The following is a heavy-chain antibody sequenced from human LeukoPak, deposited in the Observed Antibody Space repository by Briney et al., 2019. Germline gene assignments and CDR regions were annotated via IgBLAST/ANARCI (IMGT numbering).Heavy chain of an antibody. Sequence: GGSRRLSCEASGFTFSSYGMHWVRQAPGKGLEWVAVVWDDGSSQNYADSVKGRFTISRDNSKNLVFLQMNSLRAEDTAVYYCAKDQWNPDFWGQGTLVSVSS. J-gene: IGHJ4*02. CDR1: GFTFSSYG. CDR3: AKDQWNPDF. CDR2: VWDDGSSQ. D-gene: IGHD6-19*01. V-gene: IGHV3-33*06.